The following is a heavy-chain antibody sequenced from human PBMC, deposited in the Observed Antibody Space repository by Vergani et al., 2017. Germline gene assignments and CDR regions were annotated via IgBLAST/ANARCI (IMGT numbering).Heavy chain of an antibody. D-gene: IGHD1-7*01. V-gene: IGHV3-30*18. J-gene: IGHJ3*02. CDR2: ISYEGSNK. CDR1: GFTFSSYG. CDR3: AKAERYNWNYPDAFDI. Sequence: VQLVESGGSVVQPGRSLRLSCAASGFTFSSYGMHWVRQAPGKGLEWVAVISYEGSNKDYADSVKGRFTISRDNSKNTLYLQMNSLRAEDTAVYYCAKAERYNWNYPDAFDIWGQGTMVTVSS.